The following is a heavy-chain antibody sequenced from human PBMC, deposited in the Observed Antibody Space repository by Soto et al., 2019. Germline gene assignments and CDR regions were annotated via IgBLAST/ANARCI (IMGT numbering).Heavy chain of an antibody. V-gene: IGHV4-59*01. Sequence: SETLSLTCTVSGGSISSYYWSWIRQPPGKGLEWIGYIYYSGSTNYNPSLKSRVTISVDTSKNQFSLKLSSVTAADTAVYYCARFIAALEQGMDVWGQGTTVTVSS. CDR3: ARFIAALEQGMDV. D-gene: IGHD6-6*01. J-gene: IGHJ6*02. CDR1: GGSISSYY. CDR2: IYYSGST.